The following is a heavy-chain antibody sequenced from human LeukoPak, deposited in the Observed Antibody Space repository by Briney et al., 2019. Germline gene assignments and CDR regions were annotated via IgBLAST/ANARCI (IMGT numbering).Heavy chain of an antibody. D-gene: IGHD5-24*01. J-gene: IGHJ4*02. CDR3: ARDLGSRDGYNPPNLFDN. CDR1: GFTVSSNY. V-gene: IGHV3-53*01. CDR2: IYSGGST. Sequence: GGSLRLSCAASGFTVSSNYMSWVRQAPGKGLEWVSVIYSGGSTYYADSVKGRFTISRDNSKNTLYLQMNSLRAEDTAVYYCARDLGSRDGYNPPNLFDNWGQGTLVTVSS.